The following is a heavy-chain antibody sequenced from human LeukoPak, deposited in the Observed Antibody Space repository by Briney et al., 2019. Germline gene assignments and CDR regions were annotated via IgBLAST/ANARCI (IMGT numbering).Heavy chain of an antibody. CDR3: ARDNPDSSGYYYYYYGMDV. Sequence: ASVKVSCKASGYTFTSYGISWVRQAPGQGLEWMGWISAYNGNTNYAQKLQGRVTMTTDTSTSTAYMELRSLRSDDTAVYYCARDNPDSSGYYYYYYGMDVWGQGTTVTVSS. CDR2: ISAYNGNT. J-gene: IGHJ6*02. V-gene: IGHV1-18*01. CDR1: GYTFTSYG. D-gene: IGHD3-22*01.